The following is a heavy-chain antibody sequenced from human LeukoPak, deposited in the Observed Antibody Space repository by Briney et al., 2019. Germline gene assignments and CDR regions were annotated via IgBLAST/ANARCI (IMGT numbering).Heavy chain of an antibody. CDR1: VYTFTSYG. J-gene: IGHJ4*02. Sequence: GSSVNVSCKASVYTFTSYGISGVRQAPGQGLEWMGWISAYNGNTNYAQKLQGRVTMTTDTSTSTAYMELRSLRSDDTAVYYCARAIGGEEYFDYWGQGTLVTVSS. D-gene: IGHD3-16*01. CDR3: ARAIGGEEYFDY. V-gene: IGHV1-18*01. CDR2: ISAYNGNT.